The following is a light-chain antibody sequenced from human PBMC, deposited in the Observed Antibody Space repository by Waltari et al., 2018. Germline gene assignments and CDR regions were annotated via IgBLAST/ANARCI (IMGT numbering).Light chain of an antibody. CDR1: QSVSTN. V-gene: IGKV3-15*01. CDR2: GAS. Sequence: ETVMTQTPSTLSLSPGDRATLSCRASQSVSTNLAWYQKKPGQAPRLLIYGASIRATGIPARFSGRGAGTEFTLTISSLQSEDFAVYYCQQYNNWPPYIFGQGSQLEI. J-gene: IGKJ2*01. CDR3: QQYNNWPPYI.